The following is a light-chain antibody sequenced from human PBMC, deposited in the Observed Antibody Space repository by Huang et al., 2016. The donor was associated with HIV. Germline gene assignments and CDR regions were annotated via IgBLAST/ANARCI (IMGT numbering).Light chain of an antibody. CDR3: MQALQTPS. CDR2: WGS. Sequence: DIVMTQSPLSLPVTPGEPASISCRSSQSLLHGTGYNYLDWYVQKAGQPPQLLIYWGSNRASGVPGRFSASGSGTDFTLKISRVEAEDVGVYYCMQALQTPSFGQGTRLEIK. J-gene: IGKJ2*03. V-gene: IGKV2-28*01. CDR1: QSLLHGTGYNY.